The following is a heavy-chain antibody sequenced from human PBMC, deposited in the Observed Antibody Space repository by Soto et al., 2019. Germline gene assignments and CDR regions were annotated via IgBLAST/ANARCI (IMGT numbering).Heavy chain of an antibody. Sequence: SETLSLTCAISGDSVSSNRAAWNWIRQSPSRGLEWLGRTYYRSKWYNDYALSVKSRITINPDTSKNQFSLHLNSVTPEDTAVYYCARDPPDFHSAFDYWGQGTLVPVSS. D-gene: IGHD4-4*01. V-gene: IGHV6-1*01. CDR2: TYYRSKWYN. J-gene: IGHJ4*02. CDR1: GDSVSSNRAA. CDR3: ARDPPDFHSAFDY.